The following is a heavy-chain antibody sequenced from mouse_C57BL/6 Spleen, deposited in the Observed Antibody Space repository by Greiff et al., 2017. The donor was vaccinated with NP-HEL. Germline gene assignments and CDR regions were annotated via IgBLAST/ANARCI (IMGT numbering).Heavy chain of an antibody. D-gene: IGHD2-12*01. CDR2: IYPGDGDT. V-gene: IGHV1-82*01. J-gene: IGHJ4*01. CDR1: GYAFSSSW. Sequence: VKLQESGPELVKPGASEKISCKASGYAFSSSWMNWVKQRPGKGLEWIGRIYPGDGDTNYNGKFKGKATLTADKSSSTAYMQLSSRTSEDSAVYFCARKDDSAMDYWGQGTSVTVSS. CDR3: ARKDDSAMDY.